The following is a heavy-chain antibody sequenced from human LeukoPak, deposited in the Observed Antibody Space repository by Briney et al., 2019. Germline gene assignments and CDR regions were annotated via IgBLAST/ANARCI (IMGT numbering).Heavy chain of an antibody. D-gene: IGHD2-15*01. V-gene: IGHV3-11*01. J-gene: IGHJ6*03. CDR1: GLIFTSYA. CDR3: AKNGDRGAYCSGGSCYPYYYYYMDV. Sequence: GWTLSSGCASSGLIFTSYAMSWILEAPAKRLDRISYISSYGRTVYYADSVKGRFTISRDNDKNSLYLQMNSLRAEDTAIYYCAKNGDRGAYCSGGSCYPYYYYYMDVWGKGTTVTISS. CDR2: ISSYGRTV.